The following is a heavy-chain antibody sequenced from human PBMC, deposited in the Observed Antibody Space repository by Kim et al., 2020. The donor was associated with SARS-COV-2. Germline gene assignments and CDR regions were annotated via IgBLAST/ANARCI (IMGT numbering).Heavy chain of an antibody. CDR2: ISYDGSNK. CDR1: GFTFSSYG. Sequence: GGSLRLSCAASGFTFSSYGMHWVRQAPGKGLEWVAVISYDGSNKYYADSVKGRFTISRDNSKNTLYLQMNSLRAEDTAVYYCAKGPGWLVPGWYFDLWGRGTLVTVSS. D-gene: IGHD6-19*01. CDR3: AKGPGWLVPGWYFDL. J-gene: IGHJ2*01. V-gene: IGHV3-30*18.